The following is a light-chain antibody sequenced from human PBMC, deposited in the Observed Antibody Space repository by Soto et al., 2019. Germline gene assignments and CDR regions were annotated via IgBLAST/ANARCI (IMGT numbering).Light chain of an antibody. V-gene: IGLV2-14*01. CDR2: EVS. CDR1: NSDVGGYNY. J-gene: IGLJ1*01. CDR3: SSYTSSSTLYV. Sequence: QSALTQPASVSGTPGQSITISCTGTNSDVGGYNYVSWYQQHPGKAPKLMIYEVSNRPSGVSNRFSGSKSGNTASLTISGLQAEDEADYYCSSYTSSSTLYVFGTGTQVTVL.